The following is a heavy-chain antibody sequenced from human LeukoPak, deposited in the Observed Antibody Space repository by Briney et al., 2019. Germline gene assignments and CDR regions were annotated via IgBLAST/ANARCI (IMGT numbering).Heavy chain of an antibody. V-gene: IGHV1-18*01. Sequence: GASVKVSCKASGYTSTSYGISWVRQAPGQGLEWMGWISAYNGNTNYAQKLQGRVTMTTDTSTSTAYMELRSLRSDDTAVYYCARDFCSSTSCYAVFDYWGQGTLVTVSS. CDR1: GYTSTSYG. J-gene: IGHJ4*02. CDR3: ARDFCSSTSCYAVFDY. D-gene: IGHD2-2*01. CDR2: ISAYNGNT.